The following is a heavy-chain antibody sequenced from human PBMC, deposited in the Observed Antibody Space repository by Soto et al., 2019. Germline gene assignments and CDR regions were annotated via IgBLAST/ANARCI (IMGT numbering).Heavy chain of an antibody. CDR2: ISAYNGNT. V-gene: IGHV1-18*01. D-gene: IGHD6-13*01. J-gene: IGHJ3*02. Sequence: ASVKVSCKASGYTFTSYGISWVRQAPGQGLEWMGWISAYNGNTNYAQKLQGRVTMTTDTSTSTAYMELRSLRSEDTAVYYCASCPCIAAARTDAFDIWGQGTIVTVSS. CDR1: GYTFTSYG. CDR3: ASCPCIAAARTDAFDI.